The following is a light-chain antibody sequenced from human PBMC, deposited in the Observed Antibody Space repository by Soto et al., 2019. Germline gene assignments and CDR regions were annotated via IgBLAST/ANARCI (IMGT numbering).Light chain of an antibody. Sequence: DVVMTQSPLSLPVTLGQPASISCRSSQSLVYSDGNTYLTWLQQRPGQSPRRLISKVSNRDSGVPDRFSGSGSGTDFSLKISRVEAEDLGVYYCMQGTHWPMTLGQGTKLEIK. V-gene: IGKV2-30*01. CDR1: QSLVYSDGNTY. CDR2: KVS. J-gene: IGKJ2*01. CDR3: MQGTHWPMT.